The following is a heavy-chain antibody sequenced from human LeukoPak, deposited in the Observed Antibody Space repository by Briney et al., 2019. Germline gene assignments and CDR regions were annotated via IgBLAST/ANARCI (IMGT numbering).Heavy chain of an antibody. Sequence: GGSLRLSCTASGLTFSNDGMNWVRQAPGKGLEWVGRIKSKTDGGTTDYAAPVKGRFTISRDDSKNTLYLQMNSLKTEDTAVYYSTTGRLYCSGGSCYSGVDYYYMDVWGKGTTVTVSS. D-gene: IGHD2-15*01. CDR1: GLTFSNDG. CDR2: IKSKTDGGTT. CDR3: TTGRLYCSGGSCYSGVDYYYMDV. V-gene: IGHV3-15*01. J-gene: IGHJ6*03.